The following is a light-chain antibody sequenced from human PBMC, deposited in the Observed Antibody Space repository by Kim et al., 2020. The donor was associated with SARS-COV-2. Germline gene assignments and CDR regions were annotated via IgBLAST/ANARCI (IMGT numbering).Light chain of an antibody. CDR2: GNN. CDR3: NSRDSSGSHLI. V-gene: IGLV3-19*01. Sequence: SSELTQDPAVSVAVGQTVRITCQGDSLRSYYASWYQQKPGQAPVVVMYGNNIRPSGIPDRFSGSRSGNAASLTITGAQAEDESDYYCNSRDSSGSHLIFGGGTKLTVL. J-gene: IGLJ2*01. CDR1: SLRSYY.